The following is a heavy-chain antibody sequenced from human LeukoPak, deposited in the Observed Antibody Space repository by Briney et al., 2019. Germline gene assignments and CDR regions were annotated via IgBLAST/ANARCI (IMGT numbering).Heavy chain of an antibody. V-gene: IGHV6-1*01. CDR1: GDSVSRNSAA. CDR3: ARLGIDNWFDP. D-gene: IGHD7-27*01. CDR2: TYYRSKWYN. Sequence: PSQTLSLTCVISGDSVSRNSAAWHWIRQSPSRGLEWLGRTYYRSKWYNDYAVSVKSRITINPDTSKNQFSLQLNSVTPEDTAVYYCARLGIDNWFDPWGQGTLVTVSS. J-gene: IGHJ5*02.